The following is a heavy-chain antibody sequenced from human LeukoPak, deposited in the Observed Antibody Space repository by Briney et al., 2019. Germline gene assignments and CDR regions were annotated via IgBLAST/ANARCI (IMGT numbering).Heavy chain of an antibody. CDR2: INPNSGGT. CDR1: GYTFTDDY. D-gene: IGHD1-7*01. Sequence: ASVEVSCKASGYTFTDDYMYWVRQAPGQGLEWMAWINPNSGGTNYAQKFQDRVTMTRDTSTSTVYMELSRLTSDDTATYYCARGGRIGNYRYFDYWGQGTLVTVSS. V-gene: IGHV1-2*02. CDR3: ARGGRIGNYRYFDY. J-gene: IGHJ4*02.